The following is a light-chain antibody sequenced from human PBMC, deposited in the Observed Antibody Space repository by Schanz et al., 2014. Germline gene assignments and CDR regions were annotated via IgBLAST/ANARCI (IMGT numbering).Light chain of an antibody. CDR2: DAS. V-gene: IGKV3D-20*01. CDR3: QQYGSSPWT. Sequence: EIVLTQSPATLSLSPGERATLSCGASQTVSNNYLAWFQQKPGLAPRVLIYDASIRATGIPDRFSGSGSGTDFTLTISRLEPEDFAVYYCQQYGSSPWTFGQGTKVEIK. CDR1: QTVSNNY. J-gene: IGKJ1*01.